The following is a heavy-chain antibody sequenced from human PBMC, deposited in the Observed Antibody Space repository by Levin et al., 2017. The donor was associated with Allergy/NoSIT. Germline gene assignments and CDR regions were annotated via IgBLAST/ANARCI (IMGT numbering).Heavy chain of an antibody. D-gene: IGHD2-2*01. CDR1: GFTFSTYS. CDR2: ISSSSTYI. Sequence: GESLKISCAASGFTFSTYSMHWVRQAPGKGLEWVSSISSSSTYIYYADSVKGRFTISRDNAKNSLYLQMNSLRAEDTAVYYCAREFCITTSCPQRYDNWGQGTLVTVSS. V-gene: IGHV3-21*01. CDR3: AREFCITTSCPQRYDN. J-gene: IGHJ4*02.